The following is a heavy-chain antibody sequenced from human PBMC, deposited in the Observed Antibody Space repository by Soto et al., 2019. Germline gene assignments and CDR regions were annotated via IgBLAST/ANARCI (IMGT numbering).Heavy chain of an antibody. CDR3: EKGSIVVVTVIRPDDAFDI. D-gene: IGHD2-21*02. V-gene: IGHV3-23*01. CDR2: ISGGGGST. J-gene: IGHJ3*02. Sequence: GGSLRLSCAASGFTFTNYAMNWVRQAPGKGLEWVSGISGGGGSTYYADSVKGRFTISRDTSKNTMYLQMNSLRADDTAVYYCEKGSIVVVTVIRPDDAFDIWGQGTMVTVSS. CDR1: GFTFTNYA.